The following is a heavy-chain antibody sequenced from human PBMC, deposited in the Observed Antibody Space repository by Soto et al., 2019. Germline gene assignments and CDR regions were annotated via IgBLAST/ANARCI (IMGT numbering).Heavy chain of an antibody. J-gene: IGHJ4*02. CDR2: IYYSGST. CDR3: AISSESTVPTFVY. V-gene: IGHV4-31*03. Sequence: QVQLQESGPGLVKPSQTLSLTCTVSGGSISSGGYYWSWIRQHPGKGLEWIGNIYYSGSTYYNPTLKSRVTLSVDPSKNPFSLKLSSVTAADTAVYFCAISSESTVPTFVYWGQGTLVTVSS. CDR1: GGSISSGGYY. D-gene: IGHD4-17*01.